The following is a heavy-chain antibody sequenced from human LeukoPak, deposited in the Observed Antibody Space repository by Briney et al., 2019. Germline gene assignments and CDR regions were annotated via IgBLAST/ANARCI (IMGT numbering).Heavy chain of an antibody. CDR1: GFPFSSHW. CDR3: ARGAPYYDFWSGYPPVDY. J-gene: IGHJ4*02. CDR2: ISYDGSNK. V-gene: IGHV3-30-3*01. Sequence: GGSLRLSCAASGFPFSSHWMHWVRQAPGKGLEWVAVISYDGSNKYYADSVKGRFTISRDNSKNTLYLQMNSLRAEDTAVYYCARGAPYYDFWSGYPPVDYWGQGTLVTVSS. D-gene: IGHD3-3*01.